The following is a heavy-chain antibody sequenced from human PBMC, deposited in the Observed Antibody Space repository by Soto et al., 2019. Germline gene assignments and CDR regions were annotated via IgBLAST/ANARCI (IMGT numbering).Heavy chain of an antibody. J-gene: IGHJ6*02. D-gene: IGHD1-26*01. CDR2: IYPGDSDT. V-gene: IGHV5-51*01. Sequence: GESLKISCKGSGYSFTSYWIGWVRQMPGKGLEWMGIIYPGDSDTRYSPSFQGQVTISADKSISTAYLQWSSLKASDTAMYYCASPSGRISVGSWVDYYYGMDVRGQGTTVTVS. CDR3: ASPSGRISVGSWVDYYYGMDV. CDR1: GYSFTSYW.